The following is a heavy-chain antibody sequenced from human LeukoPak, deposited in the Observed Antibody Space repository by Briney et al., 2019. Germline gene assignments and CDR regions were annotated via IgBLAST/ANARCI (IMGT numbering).Heavy chain of an antibody. CDR3: ARGVNELPADY. CDR2: IYSGGST. D-gene: IGHD1-1*01. J-gene: IGHJ4*02. CDR1: GFTVSSNY. Sequence: PGGSLRLSCAASGFTVSSNYMSWVRQAPGKGLEWVSVIYSGGSTYYADSVKGRFTISRDNSKNTRYLQKNSLRAEDTAVYYCARGVNELPADYWGQGTLVTVSS. V-gene: IGHV3-53*01.